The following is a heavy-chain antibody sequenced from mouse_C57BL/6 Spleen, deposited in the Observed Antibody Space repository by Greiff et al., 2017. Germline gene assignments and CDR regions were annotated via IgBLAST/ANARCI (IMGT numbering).Heavy chain of an antibody. CDR1: GYAFSSSW. D-gene: IGHD2-12*01. CDR2: IYPGDGDT. Sequence: QVQLQQSGPELVKPGASVKISCKASGYAFSSSWMNWVKQRPGKGLEWIGRIYPGDGDTNYNGKFKGKATLTADKSSSTAYMQLSSLTSEDSAVCFCANDGFAYWGQGTLVTVSA. J-gene: IGHJ3*01. V-gene: IGHV1-82*01. CDR3: ANDGFAY.